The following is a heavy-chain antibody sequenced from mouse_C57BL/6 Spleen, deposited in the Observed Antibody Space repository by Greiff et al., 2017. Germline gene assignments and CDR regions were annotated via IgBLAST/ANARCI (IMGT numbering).Heavy chain of an antibody. CDR1: GYTFTSYG. CDR2: IYPRSGNT. V-gene: IGHV1-81*01. J-gene: IGHJ4*01. CDR3: ARGGIYDGLYAMDY. Sequence: QVQLKQSGAELARPGASVKLSCKASGYTFTSYGISWVKQRTGQGLEWIGEIYPRSGNTYYNEKFKGKATLPADKSSSTAYMEIRSLTSEDSAVYFCARGGIYDGLYAMDYWGQGTSVTVSS. D-gene: IGHD2-3*01.